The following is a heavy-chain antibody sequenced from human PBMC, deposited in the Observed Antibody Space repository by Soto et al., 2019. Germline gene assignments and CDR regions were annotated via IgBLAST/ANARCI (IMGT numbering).Heavy chain of an antibody. CDR3: ARVLLGVVITSWFDP. CDR1: GYSFTSLD. J-gene: IGHJ5*02. CDR2: MQPSTGRT. Sequence: ASVKVSCKASGYSFTSLDINWVRQTAGQGLEWMGWMQPSTGRTGYAQKLQGRVTMTTDTSTSTAYMELRSLRSDDTAVYYCARVLLGVVITSWFDPWGQGTLVTVSS. V-gene: IGHV1-8*01. D-gene: IGHD3-22*01.